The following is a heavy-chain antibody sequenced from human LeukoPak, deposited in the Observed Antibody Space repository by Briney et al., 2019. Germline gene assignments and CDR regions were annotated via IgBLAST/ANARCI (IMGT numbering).Heavy chain of an antibody. CDR2: ISDSGAT. V-gene: IGHV4-59*11. CDR3: ARDTYYTSGTYYIDYFDS. CDR1: GGSLSNHY. Sequence: SETLSLTCTVSGGSLSNHYWSWVRLPPGKALDWIGYISDSGATLSDPSLDSRVTISVDRSNNQFSLKLSSVTAADTAIYYCARDTYYTSGTYYIDYFDSWGQGTLVTVSS. J-gene: IGHJ4*02. D-gene: IGHD3-10*01.